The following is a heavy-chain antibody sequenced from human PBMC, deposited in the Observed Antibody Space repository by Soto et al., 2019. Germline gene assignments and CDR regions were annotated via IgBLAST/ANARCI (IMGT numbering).Heavy chain of an antibody. J-gene: IGHJ6*02. CDR3: AMVDLYVTPTPQDV. Sequence: ASVKVSCKASGYTFTGYYMHWVRQAPGQGLEWLGWISPYTGNTYYATKVQGSLTLTTDTSTSTAFMDLGSLTSADTAVYYCAMVDLYVTPTPQDVWGQGTTVTVSS. CDR2: ISPYTGNT. D-gene: IGHD3-16*01. V-gene: IGHV1-18*04. CDR1: GYTFTGYY.